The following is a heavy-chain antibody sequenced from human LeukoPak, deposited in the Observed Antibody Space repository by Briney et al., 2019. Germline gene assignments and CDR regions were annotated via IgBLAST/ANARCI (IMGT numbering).Heavy chain of an antibody. CDR1: GGSISSGGYY. D-gene: IGHD5-12*01. Sequence: PSETLSLTCTVSGGSISSGGYYWSWIRQHPGKGLEWIGYSYYSGSTYYNPSLKSRVTISVDTSKNQFSLKLSSVTAADTAVYYCARGNSAYDYLDYWGQGTLVTVSS. CDR3: ARGNSAYDYLDY. V-gene: IGHV4-31*03. CDR2: SYYSGST. J-gene: IGHJ4*02.